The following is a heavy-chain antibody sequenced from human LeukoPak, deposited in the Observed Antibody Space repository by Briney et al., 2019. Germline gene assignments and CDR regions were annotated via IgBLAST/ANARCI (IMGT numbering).Heavy chain of an antibody. CDR2: IRYDGSNK. CDR1: GFTFSSYG. J-gene: IGHJ3*02. D-gene: IGHD3-22*01. CDR3: ARDDYYDSSGYYGQAFDI. Sequence: PGGSLRLSCAASGFTFSSYGMHWVRQAPGKGLEWVAFIRYDGSNKYYADSVKGRFTISRDNAKNSLYLQMNSLRAEDTAVYYCARDDYYDSSGYYGQAFDIWAQGTMVTVSS. V-gene: IGHV3-30*02.